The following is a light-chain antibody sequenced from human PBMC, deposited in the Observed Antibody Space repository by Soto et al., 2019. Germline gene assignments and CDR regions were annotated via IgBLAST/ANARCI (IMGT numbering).Light chain of an antibody. Sequence: DIQMTQSPSSLSASVGDRVTITCRASQSINNYLSWYQHTLGKAPKLLIYAASTLQSGVPSRFSGSGSGTDFTLTISGLHPEDFATYYCQQRSSTPLTFGGGTKVELK. J-gene: IGKJ4*01. CDR1: QSINNY. CDR3: QQRSSTPLT. CDR2: AAS. V-gene: IGKV1-39*01.